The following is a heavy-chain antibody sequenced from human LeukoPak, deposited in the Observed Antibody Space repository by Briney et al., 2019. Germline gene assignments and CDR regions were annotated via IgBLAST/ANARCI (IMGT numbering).Heavy chain of an antibody. Sequence: SVKVSCKASGGTFSSYAISWVPQAPGQGLEWMGRIIPILGIANYAQKFQGRVTITADKSTSTAYMELSSLRSEDTAVYYCAREKGSSPLMDVWGQGTTVTVSS. CDR1: GGTFSSYA. V-gene: IGHV1-69*04. CDR3: AREKGSSPLMDV. CDR2: IIPILGIA. D-gene: IGHD6-13*01. J-gene: IGHJ6*02.